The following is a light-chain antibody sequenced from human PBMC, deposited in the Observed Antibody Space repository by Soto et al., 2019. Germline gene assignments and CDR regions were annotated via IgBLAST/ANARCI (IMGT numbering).Light chain of an antibody. V-gene: IGKV1-13*02. Sequence: AIQLTQSPSSLSASVGDRVTITCRASQGISSALAWYQQKPGKPPQLLISDASTLESGVPSRFSGSGSGTEFDLTLSSLQPEDFAIDYCQEFESYRSFTFGHGTRLEIK. J-gene: IGKJ5*01. CDR2: DAS. CDR3: QEFESYRSFT. CDR1: QGISSA.